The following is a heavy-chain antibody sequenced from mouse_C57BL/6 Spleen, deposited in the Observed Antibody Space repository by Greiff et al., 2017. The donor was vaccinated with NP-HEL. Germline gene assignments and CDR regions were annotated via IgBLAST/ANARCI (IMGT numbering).Heavy chain of an antibody. CDR1: GFNIKNTY. CDR3: ARWGVDGSSGGYAMDY. J-gene: IGHJ4*01. V-gene: IGHV14-3*01. Sequence: VQLKESVAELVRPGASVKLSCTASGFNIKNTYMHWVKQRPEQGLEWIGRIDPANGNTKYAPKFQGKATITADTSSNTAYLQLSSLTSEDTAIYYCARWGVDGSSGGYAMDYWGQGTSVTVSS. CDR2: IDPANGNT. D-gene: IGHD1-1*01.